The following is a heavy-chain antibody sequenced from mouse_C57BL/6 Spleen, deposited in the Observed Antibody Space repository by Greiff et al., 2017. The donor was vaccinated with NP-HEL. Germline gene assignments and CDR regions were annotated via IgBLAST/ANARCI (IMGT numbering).Heavy chain of an antibody. D-gene: IGHD1-1*01. Sequence: EVHLVESGGGLVQPGGSLKLSCAASGFTFSSYAMSWVRQTPGKRLEWVATISDGGSYTYYPDNVMGRFTISSYNAKNHLYLQMSHLKYEDTAMYYGARKYYGSSYVRFFDYWGQGTTLTVSS. CDR3: ARKYYGSSYVRFFDY. CDR2: ISDGGSYT. CDR1: GFTFSSYA. V-gene: IGHV5-4*01. J-gene: IGHJ2*01.